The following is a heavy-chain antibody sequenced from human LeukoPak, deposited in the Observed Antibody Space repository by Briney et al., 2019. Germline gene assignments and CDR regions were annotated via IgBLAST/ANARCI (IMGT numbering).Heavy chain of an antibody. V-gene: IGHV1-69*05. CDR3: ARRDSGSYPS. D-gene: IGHD1-26*01. Sequence: ASVKVSCKASGDTFSSYTITWVRQAPGQGLEWMGGIIPIFGTANYAQKFQGRVTITTDESTSTAYMELSSLRSEDTAVYYCARRDSGSYPSWGQGTLVTVSS. J-gene: IGHJ4*02. CDR2: IIPIFGTA. CDR1: GDTFSSYT.